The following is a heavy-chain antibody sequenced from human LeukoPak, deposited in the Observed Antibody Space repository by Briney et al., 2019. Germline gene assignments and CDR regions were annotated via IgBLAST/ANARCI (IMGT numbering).Heavy chain of an antibody. V-gene: IGHV1-2*02. CDR2: INPSSGDT. CDR1: GYSFTGYY. D-gene: IGHD5-12*01. Sequence: GASVKVSCKASGYSFTGYYMHWVRQAPGQGLEWMGWINPSSGDTNYAQKFQGRVTKTRDTSISTAYMELSRLRSDDTAVYYCAKNPYEYYFDYWGQGTPVTVSS. CDR3: AKNPYEYYFDY. J-gene: IGHJ4*02.